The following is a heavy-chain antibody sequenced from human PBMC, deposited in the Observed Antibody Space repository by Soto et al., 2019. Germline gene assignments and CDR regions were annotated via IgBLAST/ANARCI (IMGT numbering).Heavy chain of an antibody. V-gene: IGHV4-59*08. CDR3: ARRWGSAFDI. Sequence: QVPLQESGTGLVKPSETLSLTCTVSGGSISSYYWSWIRQPPGKGLEWFGYIYYTGSTNYNPSLKSLVTISLDTSKNQFAPKLSSVTAADTAVYYCARRWGSAFDICGQGTMVTVSS. J-gene: IGHJ3*02. D-gene: IGHD1-26*01. CDR1: GGSISSYY. CDR2: IYYTGST.